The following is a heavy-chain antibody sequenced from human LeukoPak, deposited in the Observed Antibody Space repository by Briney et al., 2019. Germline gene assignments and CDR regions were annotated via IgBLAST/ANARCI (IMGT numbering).Heavy chain of an antibody. CDR1: GFPFSSYA. J-gene: IGHJ2*01. CDR3: AKIRFYYDSSFDYWYFDL. CDR2: ITASSGGT. Sequence: PGGSLRLSCAASGFPFSSYAMGWVRQALGRGLEWVSAITASSGGTYYADSVKGRFTISRDNSKNTLYLQINSLRAEDTAVYYCAKIRFYYDSSFDYWYFDLWGRGTLVTVSS. D-gene: IGHD3-22*01. V-gene: IGHV3-23*01.